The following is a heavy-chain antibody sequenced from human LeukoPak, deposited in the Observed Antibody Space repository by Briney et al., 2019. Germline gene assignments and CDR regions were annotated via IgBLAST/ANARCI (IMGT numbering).Heavy chain of an antibody. J-gene: IGHJ4*02. CDR3: ARGTGTAMPKGLGY. D-gene: IGHD5-18*01. V-gene: IGHV4-59*01. CDR1: GGSISSYY. Sequence: PSETLSLTCTVSGGSISSYYWSWIRQPPGKGLEWIGYIYYSGSTNYNPSLKSRVTISVDTSKNQFSLKLSSVTAADTAVYYCARGTGTAMPKGLGYCGQGTLVTVSS. CDR2: IYYSGST.